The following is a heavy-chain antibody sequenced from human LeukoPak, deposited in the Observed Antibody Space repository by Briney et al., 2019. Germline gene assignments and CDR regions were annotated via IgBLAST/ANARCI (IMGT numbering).Heavy chain of an antibody. CDR3: AKMRGYDVHYYMDV. CDR2: ISGSGYST. V-gene: IGHV3-23*01. D-gene: IGHD5-12*01. J-gene: IGHJ6*03. Sequence: GGSLRLSCAASGFTFNSHTMAWVRQAPGKGLEWVLGISGSGYSTYCADSVKGRFTISRDNSKNTLYLQINSLRVEDTAVYYCAKMRGYDVHYYMDVWGKGTTVTVSS. CDR1: GFTFNSHT.